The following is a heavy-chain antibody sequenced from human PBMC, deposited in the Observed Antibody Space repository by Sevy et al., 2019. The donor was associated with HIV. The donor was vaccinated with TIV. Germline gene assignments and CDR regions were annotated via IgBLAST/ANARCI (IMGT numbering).Heavy chain of an antibody. CDR2: ISDSGSST. V-gene: IGHV3-23*01. Sequence: GGSLRLSCAASGFTLSNYAMAWVRQAPGKGLEWVSSISDSGSSTDYADSVRGRFTISRDNSKNSLYLQMRSLRGDDTAVYYCANLFYYGSGSYYNPPSNPMDVWGPGTVVTVSS. CDR3: ANLFYYGSGSYYNPPSNPMDV. J-gene: IGHJ6*02. CDR1: GFTLSNYA. D-gene: IGHD3-10*01.